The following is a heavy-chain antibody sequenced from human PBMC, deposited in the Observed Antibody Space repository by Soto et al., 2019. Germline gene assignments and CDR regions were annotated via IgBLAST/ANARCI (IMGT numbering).Heavy chain of an antibody. Sequence: SETLSLTCTVSGGSISSSNYYWAWIRQPPGKGLEGIGSFYYSGSTYYKPSLKSRVSISVDTSKNQFSLKLSSVTAADTAVYYCARPIEGGSSGYYHWGQGTLVTVSS. V-gene: IGHV4-39*01. CDR2: FYYSGST. CDR3: ARPIEGGSSGYYH. D-gene: IGHD3-22*01. CDR1: GGSISSSNYY. J-gene: IGHJ5*02.